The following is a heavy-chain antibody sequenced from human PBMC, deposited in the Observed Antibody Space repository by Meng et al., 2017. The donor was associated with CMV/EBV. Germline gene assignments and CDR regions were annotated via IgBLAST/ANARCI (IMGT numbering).Heavy chain of an antibody. CDR2: IYSGGST. CDR1: GFTVSSHY. V-gene: IGHV3-53*05. CDR3: ARKVTQYCSSTSCYTRSYWYFDL. D-gene: IGHD2-2*02. Sequence: GESLKISCAASGFTVSSHYMSWVRQAPGKGLEWVSVIYSGGSTYYADSVKGRFTISRDNSKNTLYLQMNSLRAEDTAVYYCARKVTQYCSSTSCYTRSYWYFDLWGRGTLVTVSS. J-gene: IGHJ2*01.